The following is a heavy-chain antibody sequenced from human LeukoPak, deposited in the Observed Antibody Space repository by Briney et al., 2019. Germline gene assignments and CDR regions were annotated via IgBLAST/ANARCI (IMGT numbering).Heavy chain of an antibody. CDR3: ARGRLSSGWYDDAFDI. Sequence: KASETLCLTCAVSGGSISSSNWWSWVRQPPGKGLEWIGEIYHSGSTNYNPSLKSRVTISVDKSKNQFSLKLSSVTAADTAVYYCARGRLSSGWYDDAFDIWGQGTMVTVSS. J-gene: IGHJ3*02. D-gene: IGHD6-19*01. CDR1: GGSISSSNW. V-gene: IGHV4-4*02. CDR2: IYHSGST.